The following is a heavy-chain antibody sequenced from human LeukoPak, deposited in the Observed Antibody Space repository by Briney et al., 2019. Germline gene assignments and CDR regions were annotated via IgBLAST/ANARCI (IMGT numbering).Heavy chain of an antibody. CDR2: LSGSGGDT. V-gene: IGHV3-23*01. CDR1: GFTFSSYN. Sequence: GGSLRLSCAASGFTFSSYNMNWIRQAPGKGLEWVSFLSGSGGDTYYADSVKGRFTISRDNSKNTLYLQMNSLRADDTAVYYCAKPLAVVTSNYYGMDVWGQGTTVTVSS. D-gene: IGHD4-23*01. J-gene: IGHJ6*02. CDR3: AKPLAVVTSNYYGMDV.